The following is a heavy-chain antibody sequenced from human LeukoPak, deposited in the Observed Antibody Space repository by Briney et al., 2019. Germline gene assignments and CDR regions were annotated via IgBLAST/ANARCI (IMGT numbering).Heavy chain of an antibody. J-gene: IGHJ6*02. CDR3: VKDPTCGTYMPMDA. Sequence: QPGGSLRLSCSASGFTYPDYSMSWVRQVPGKGLEWVSGLGRTGEYKYYADSVKGRFTISRDNSKDMVFLQMNSLRAEDTAIYYCVKDPTCGTYMPMDAWGQGTTV. V-gene: IGHV3-23*01. D-gene: IGHD2-2*01. CDR1: GFTYPDYS. CDR2: LGRTGEYK.